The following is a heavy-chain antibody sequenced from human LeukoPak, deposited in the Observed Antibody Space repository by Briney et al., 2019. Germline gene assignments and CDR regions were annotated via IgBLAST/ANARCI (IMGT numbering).Heavy chain of an antibody. D-gene: IGHD1-1*01. CDR3: AGDVMSTALDAFDV. CDR1: GGSINSYY. Sequence: KTSETLSLICTVSGGSINSYYWNWIRQPPGKGLELIGYIYNSGSPTYNPSLKSRVTISVDTSKNQFSLQLRSVTAADTAVYYCAGDVMSTALDAFDVWGQGTMVTVSS. V-gene: IGHV4-59*01. J-gene: IGHJ3*01. CDR2: IYNSGSP.